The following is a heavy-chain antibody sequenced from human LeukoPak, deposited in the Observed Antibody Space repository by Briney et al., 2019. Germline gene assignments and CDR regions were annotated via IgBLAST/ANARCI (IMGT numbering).Heavy chain of an antibody. CDR3: ARDPEDTAMADY. J-gene: IGHJ4*02. V-gene: IGHV3-30*04. Sequence: GGSLRLSCAASGFTFSSYAMHWVRQAPGKGLEWVAVISYDGSNKYYADSVKGRFTISRDNSKNTLYLQMNSLRAEDTAVYYCARDPEDTAMADYWSQGTLVTVSS. CDR1: GFTFSSYA. D-gene: IGHD5-18*01. CDR2: ISYDGSNK.